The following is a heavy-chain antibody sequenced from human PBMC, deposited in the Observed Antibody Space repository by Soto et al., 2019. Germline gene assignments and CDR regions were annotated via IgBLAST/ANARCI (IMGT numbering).Heavy chain of an antibody. CDR3: ARGYCSGGSCFYYYGMDV. V-gene: IGHV6-1*01. J-gene: IGHJ6*02. CDR1: GDSVSSNSAA. D-gene: IGHD2-15*01. Sequence: SQSLSLTCAISGDSVSSNSAAWNWIRQSPSRGLEWLGRTYYRSKWYNDYAVSVKSRITINPDTSKNQFSLQLNSVTPEDTAVYYCARGYCSGGSCFYYYGMDVWGQGTTVTAP. CDR2: TYYRSKWYN.